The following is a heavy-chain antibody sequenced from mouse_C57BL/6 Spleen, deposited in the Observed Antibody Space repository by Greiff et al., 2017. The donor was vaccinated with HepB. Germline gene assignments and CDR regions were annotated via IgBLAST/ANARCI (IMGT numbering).Heavy chain of an antibody. CDR3: AKLLRWYFDV. D-gene: IGHD1-1*01. J-gene: IGHJ1*03. Sequence: QVQLKESGAELAKPGASVKLSCKASGYTFTSYWMHWVKQRPGQGLEWIGYINPSSGYTKYNQKFKDKATLTADKSSSTAYMQLSSLTYEDSAVDYCAKLLRWYFDVWGTGTTVTVSS. CDR2: INPSSGYT. V-gene: IGHV1-7*01. CDR1: GYTFTSYW.